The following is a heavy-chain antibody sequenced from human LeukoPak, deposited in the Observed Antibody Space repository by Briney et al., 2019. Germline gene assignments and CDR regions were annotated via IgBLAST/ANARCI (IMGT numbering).Heavy chain of an antibody. CDR2: INHSGST. Sequence: PSETLSLTCTVSGGSISSYYWSWIRQPPGKGLEWIGEINHSGSTNYNPSLKSRVTISVDTSKNQFSLKLISVTAADTAVYYCARSGYDFWSGYYNSNAFDIWGQGTMVTVSS. CDR3: ARSGYDFWSGYYNSNAFDI. V-gene: IGHV4-34*01. J-gene: IGHJ3*02. CDR1: GGSISSYY. D-gene: IGHD3-3*01.